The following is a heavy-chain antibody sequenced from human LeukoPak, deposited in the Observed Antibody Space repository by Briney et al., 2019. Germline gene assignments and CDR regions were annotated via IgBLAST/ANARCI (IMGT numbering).Heavy chain of an antibody. CDR2: ISYDGSNK. V-gene: IGHV3-30-3*01. CDR1: GFTFSSYW. Sequence: PGGSLRLSCAASGFTFSSYWMHWVRQAPGKGLEWVAVISYDGSNKYYADSVKGRFTISRDNSKNTLYLQMNSLRAEDTAVYYCARDQEIVVVMITFDYRGQGTLVTVSS. D-gene: IGHD3-22*01. CDR3: ARDQEIVVVMITFDY. J-gene: IGHJ4*02.